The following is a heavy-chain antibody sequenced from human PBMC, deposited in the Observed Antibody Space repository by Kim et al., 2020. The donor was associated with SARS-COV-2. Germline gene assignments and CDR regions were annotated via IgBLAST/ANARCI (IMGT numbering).Heavy chain of an antibody. CDR2: IYYSGST. Sequence: SETLSLTCTVSGGSISSGGYYWSWTRQHPGKGLEWIGYIYYSGSTYYNPSLKSRVTISVDTSKNQFSLKLSSVTAADTAVYYCARAGATIFGVVSAFDFWGQGTMVAVSS. D-gene: IGHD3-3*01. J-gene: IGHJ3*01. CDR1: GGSISSGGYY. V-gene: IGHV4-31*03. CDR3: ARAGATIFGVVSAFDF.